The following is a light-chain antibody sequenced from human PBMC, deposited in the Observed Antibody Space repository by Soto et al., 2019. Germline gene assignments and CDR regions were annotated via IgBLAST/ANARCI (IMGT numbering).Light chain of an antibody. V-gene: IGLV3-1*01. CDR1: KLGDKY. Sequence: SYELTQPPSVSVSPGQTASITCSGDKLGDKYACWYQQKPGQSPVLVIYQDSKRPSGIPERFSGSNSGNTATLTISGTQAMDEADYYCQAWARSTEVFGTGTKVPV. CDR3: QAWARSTEV. J-gene: IGLJ1*01. CDR2: QDS.